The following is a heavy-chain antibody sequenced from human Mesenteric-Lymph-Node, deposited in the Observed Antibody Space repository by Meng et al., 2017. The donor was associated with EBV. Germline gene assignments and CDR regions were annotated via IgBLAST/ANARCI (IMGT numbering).Heavy chain of an antibody. D-gene: IGHD3-22*01. V-gene: IGHV2-5*02. J-gene: IGHJ4*02. Sequence: ITLKESGPTLVKPTQTLTLTCTFSGFSLSTSGVGVGWIRQPPGKALEWLALIYWDDDKRYSPSLKTGLTITKDTSKNQVVLTMTNMDPVDTATYYCAHINNYYDSSGYYYDYWGQGTLVTVSS. CDR3: AHINNYYDSSGYYYDY. CDR2: IYWDDDK. CDR1: GFSLSTSGVG.